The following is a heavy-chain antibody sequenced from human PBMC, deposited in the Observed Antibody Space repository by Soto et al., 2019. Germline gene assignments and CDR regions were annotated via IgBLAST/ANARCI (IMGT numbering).Heavy chain of an antibody. Sequence: TSETLSLTCTVSGGSISSGGYYWSWIRQHPGKGLEWIGYIYYSGSTYYNPSLKSRVTISVDTSKNQFSLKLSSVTAADTAVYYCARLSYYDFWSGYPQDYYYGMDVWGQGTTVTVSS. J-gene: IGHJ6*02. CDR3: ARLSYYDFWSGYPQDYYYGMDV. V-gene: IGHV4-31*03. CDR2: IYYSGST. CDR1: GGSISSGGYY. D-gene: IGHD3-3*01.